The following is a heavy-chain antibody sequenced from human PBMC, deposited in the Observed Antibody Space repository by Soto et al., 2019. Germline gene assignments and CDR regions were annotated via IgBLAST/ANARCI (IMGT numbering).Heavy chain of an antibody. CDR3: ARGGWRQIDY. Sequence: QVQLQESGPGLVKPSETLSLTCTVSGGSISSYYWSWIRQPPGKGLEWIGYMYYSGSTNYNPSLKSRVTIPLDTSKNQFFLKVSSVTAADTAVYYCARGGWRQIDYWGQGTLVTVSS. CDR2: MYYSGST. D-gene: IGHD3-3*01. CDR1: GGSISSYY. J-gene: IGHJ4*02. V-gene: IGHV4-59*08.